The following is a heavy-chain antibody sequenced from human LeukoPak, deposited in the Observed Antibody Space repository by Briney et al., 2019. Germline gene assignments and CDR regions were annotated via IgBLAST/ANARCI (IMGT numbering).Heavy chain of an antibody. D-gene: IGHD3-10*01. J-gene: IGHJ4*02. CDR2: IIPIFGTA. V-gene: IGHV1-69*05. CDR3: ARSGGLGFYYFDY. CDR1: GYTFSNYD. Sequence: ASVKVSCKASGYTFSNYDINWVRQATGQGLEWMGGIIPIFGTANYAQKFQGRVTITTDESASTAYMELSSLRSEDTAVYYCARSGGLGFYYFDYWGQGTLVTVSS.